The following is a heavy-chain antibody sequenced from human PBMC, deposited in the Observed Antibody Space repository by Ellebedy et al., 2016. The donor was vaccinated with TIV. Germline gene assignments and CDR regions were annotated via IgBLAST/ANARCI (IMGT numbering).Heavy chain of an antibody. D-gene: IGHD5-24*01. CDR3: ARGGRWLQGDAFDI. V-gene: IGHV4-34*01. CDR1: GGSFSGYY. Sequence: SETLSLTXAVYGGSFSGYYWSWIRQPPGKGLEWIGSIYHSGSTYYNPSLKSRVTISVDTSKNQFSLKLSSVTAADTAVYYCARGGRWLQGDAFDIWGQGTMVTVSS. J-gene: IGHJ3*02. CDR2: IYHSGST.